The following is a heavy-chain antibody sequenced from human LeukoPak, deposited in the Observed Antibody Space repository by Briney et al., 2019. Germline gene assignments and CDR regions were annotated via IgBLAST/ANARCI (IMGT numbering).Heavy chain of an antibody. D-gene: IGHD3-10*01. CDR3: AREVILGYYYMDV. CDR1: GGSFSRYL. CDR2: INHSGST. J-gene: IGHJ6*03. V-gene: IGHV4-34*01. Sequence: SETLSLTCAVCGGSFSRYLWSWIRQPPGKGLEWIGEINHSGSTNYNPSLKSRVTMSVDTSKNQFSLKLNSVTAADTAVYYCAREVILGYYYMDVWGKGTTVIVSS.